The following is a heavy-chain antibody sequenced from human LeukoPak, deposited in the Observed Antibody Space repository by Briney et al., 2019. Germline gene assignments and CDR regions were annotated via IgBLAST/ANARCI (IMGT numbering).Heavy chain of an antibody. J-gene: IGHJ5*02. V-gene: IGHV4-61*08. CDR1: GGSISSGDYY. CDR2: IYYSGST. CDR3: ARRNYYDSSGYYRPYNWFDP. D-gene: IGHD3-22*01. Sequence: SETLSLTCTVSGGSISSGDYYWSWIRQPPGTGLEWIGYIYYSGSTNYNPSLKSRVTISVDTSKNQFSLKLSSVTAADTAVYYCARRNYYDSSGYYRPYNWFDPWGQGTLVTVSS.